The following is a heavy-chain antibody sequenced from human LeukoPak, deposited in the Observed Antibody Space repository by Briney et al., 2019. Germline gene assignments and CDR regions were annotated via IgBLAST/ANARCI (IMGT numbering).Heavy chain of an antibody. CDR2: IAYDGSLQ. V-gene: IGHV3-30*02. D-gene: IGHD6-19*01. CDR3: AKAQGSGWRNAFDY. J-gene: IGHJ4*02. Sequence: PGGSLRLSCAASGSAFTSYGIHWLRQAPGKGLDWVAFIAYDGSLQYYGDSVKGRFTISRDNSENTVYLEMNSLRAEDTAVYYCAKAQGSGWRNAFDYWGQGTLVTVSS. CDR1: GSAFTSYG.